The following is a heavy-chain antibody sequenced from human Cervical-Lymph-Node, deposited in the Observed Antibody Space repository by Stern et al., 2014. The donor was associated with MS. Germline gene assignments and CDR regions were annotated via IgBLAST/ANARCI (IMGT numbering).Heavy chain of an antibody. Sequence: QVQLQESGPGLVKPSETLSLTCTVSGGSISSYYWGWIRQPPGKGLEWIGYSYYSGPTNYNPSLKSRVTISVDTSKNQFSLKLSSVSAADTAVYYCARGREYDYIWGSHRYTVYFDYWGQGTLVTVSS. CDR3: ARGREYDYIWGSHRYTVYFDY. J-gene: IGHJ4*02. CDR1: GGSISSYY. V-gene: IGHV4-59*01. D-gene: IGHD3-16*02. CDR2: SYYSGPT.